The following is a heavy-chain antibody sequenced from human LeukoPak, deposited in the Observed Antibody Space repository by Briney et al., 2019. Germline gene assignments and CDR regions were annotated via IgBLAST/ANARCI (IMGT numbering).Heavy chain of an antibody. CDR3: ARSRYSSGCFDY. D-gene: IGHD6-19*01. CDR1: GGSISSYY. V-gene: IGHV4-59*08. J-gene: IGHJ4*02. CDR2: IYYSGST. Sequence: PSETLSLTCTVSGGSISSYYWSWIRQPPGKGLECIGYIYYSGSTNYNPSLKSRVTISVDTSKNQFSLKLSSVTAADTAVYYCARSRYSSGCFDYWGQGTLVTVSS.